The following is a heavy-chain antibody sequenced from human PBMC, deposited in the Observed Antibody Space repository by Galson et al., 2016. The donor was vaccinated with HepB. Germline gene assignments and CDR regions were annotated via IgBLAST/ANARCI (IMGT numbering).Heavy chain of an antibody. Sequence: SLRLSCAASGFTFSDYYMSWLRQAPGKGLEWVSYISSRRGYIDYADSVKGRFTISRDNAKNSLYLQMNSLRTEDTAVYYCARVINLELTTISHFDYWGQGTLVTVSS. V-gene: IGHV3-11*06. CDR2: ISSRRGYI. CDR3: ARVINLELTTISHFDY. D-gene: IGHD5-24*01. CDR1: GFTFSDYY. J-gene: IGHJ4*02.